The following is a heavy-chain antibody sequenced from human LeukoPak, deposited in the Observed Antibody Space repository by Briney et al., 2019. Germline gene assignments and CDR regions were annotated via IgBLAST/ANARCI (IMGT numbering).Heavy chain of an antibody. CDR2: ISSIGGET. Sequence: GGSLRLSCAASGFTFNDYGMNWVSQAPGKGLEWVASISSIGGETYLADSLKDRFTVSRDNSKNTPYLQMNSLRAEDTAVYYCARKSYAPGSLSFSDYWGQGTLVTVST. CDR3: ARKSYAPGSLSFSDY. V-gene: IGHV3-23*01. CDR1: GFTFNDYG. D-gene: IGHD3-10*01. J-gene: IGHJ4*02.